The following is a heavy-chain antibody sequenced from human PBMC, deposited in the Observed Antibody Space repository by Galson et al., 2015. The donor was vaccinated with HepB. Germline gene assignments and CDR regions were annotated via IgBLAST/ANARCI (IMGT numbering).Heavy chain of an antibody. D-gene: IGHD6-13*01. CDR3: ARERYSSSLYDCLDS. Sequence: SLRLSCAASGFTFSGYAMNWVRQAPGGGLEWISYINSGSDTTFYGDSVKGRFTVSRDNAKNLLYLQMNSLRAEDTAIYYCARERYSSSLYDCLDSWGRGTLVTVST. J-gene: IGHJ4*02. CDR1: GFTFSGYA. V-gene: IGHV3-48*04. CDR2: INSGSDTT.